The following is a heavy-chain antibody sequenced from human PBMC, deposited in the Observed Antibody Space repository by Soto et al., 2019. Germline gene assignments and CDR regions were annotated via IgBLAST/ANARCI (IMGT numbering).Heavy chain of an antibody. CDR3: ARAGCSSTSCYTSYYYYGMDV. D-gene: IGHD2-2*02. CDR2: IIPIFGTA. CDR1: GGTFSSYA. J-gene: IGHJ6*02. Sequence: SVKVSCKASGGTFSSYAISWVRQAPGQGLEWMGGIIPIFGTANYAQKFQGRVTITADESTSTAYMELSSLRSEDTAVYYCARAGCSSTSCYTSYYYYGMDVWGQGTTVTSP. V-gene: IGHV1-69*13.